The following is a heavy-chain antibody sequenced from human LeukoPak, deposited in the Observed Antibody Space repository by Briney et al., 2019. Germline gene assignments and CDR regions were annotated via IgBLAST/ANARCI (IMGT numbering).Heavy chain of an antibody. Sequence: PGGSLRLSCVPSGFTFSSSPMHWVRQAPGKGLEWVAGMSYGGSSQHYADSVKGRFTISSDNSKNTVYLQMNTLRAEDTAMYYCARDSGTYSSGWPLYFDYWGQGTLVTVSS. CDR3: ARDSGTYSSGWPLYFDY. D-gene: IGHD6-19*01. J-gene: IGHJ4*02. V-gene: IGHV3-30*04. CDR1: GFTFSSSP. CDR2: MSYGGSSQ.